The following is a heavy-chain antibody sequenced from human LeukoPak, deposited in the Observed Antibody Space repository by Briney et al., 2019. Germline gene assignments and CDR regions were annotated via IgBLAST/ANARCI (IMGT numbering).Heavy chain of an antibody. J-gene: IGHJ5*02. CDR3: ARDLGMGDFWSGWAPPDSWFDP. D-gene: IGHD3-3*01. CDR1: GGSISSGSYY. V-gene: IGHV4-61*02. CDR2: IYTSGRT. Sequence: SETLSLTCTVSGGSISSGSYYWSWIPQPAGKGLEWIGRIYTSGRTNYDPCIKSRVTISVDTSKDQFSLKLSSVTAADTAVYYCARDLGMGDFWSGWAPPDSWFDPWGQGNLVTVSS.